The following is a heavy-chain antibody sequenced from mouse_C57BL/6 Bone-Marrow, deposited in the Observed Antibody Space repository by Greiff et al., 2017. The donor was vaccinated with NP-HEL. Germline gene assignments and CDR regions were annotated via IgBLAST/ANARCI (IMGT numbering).Heavy chain of an antibody. D-gene: IGHD6-1*01. J-gene: IGHJ4*01. CDR2: ISDGGSYT. CDR3: AREGKASLNYAMDY. CDR1: GFTFSSYA. V-gene: IGHV5-4*01. Sequence: EVKVEESGGGLVKPGGSLKLSCAASGFTFSSYAMSWVRQTPEKRLEWVATISDGGSYTYSPDNVKGRFTISRDNAKNNLYLQMSHLKSEDTAMYYCAREGKASLNYAMDYWGQGTSVTVSS.